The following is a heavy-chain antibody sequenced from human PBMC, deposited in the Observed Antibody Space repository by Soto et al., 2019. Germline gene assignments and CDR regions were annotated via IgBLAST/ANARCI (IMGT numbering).Heavy chain of an antibody. V-gene: IGHV1-18*01. CDR2: ISAYNGNT. J-gene: IGHJ4*02. D-gene: IGHD3-22*01. CDR3: AILEGSGYYSYYFAY. Sequence: ASVKVSCKASGYTFTSYGISWVRQAPGQGLEWMGWISAYNGNTNYAQKLQGRVTITADESTSTAYMELSSLRSEDTAVYYCAILEGSGYYSYYFAYWGQGTLVTGSS. CDR1: GYTFTSYG.